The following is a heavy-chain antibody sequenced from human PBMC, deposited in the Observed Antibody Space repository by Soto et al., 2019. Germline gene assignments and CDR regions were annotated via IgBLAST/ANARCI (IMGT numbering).Heavy chain of an antibody. CDR1: GCSFSKFA. V-gene: IGHV3-33*01. Sequence: GGSLRLSCAASGCSFSKFAMHWVRQAPGKGLVCVAVIWFDGSKRDYADSVKGRFTVSRDNSENTLSLQMNNLRAEDTGVYYCAREGDSSGYPVYFDSWGKGTVVTVAS. D-gene: IGHD3-22*01. CDR3: AREGDSSGYPVYFDS. CDR2: IWFDGSKR. J-gene: IGHJ4*02.